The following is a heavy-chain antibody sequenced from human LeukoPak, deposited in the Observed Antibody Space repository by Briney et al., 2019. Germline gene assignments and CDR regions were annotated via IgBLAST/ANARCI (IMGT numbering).Heavy chain of an antibody. CDR2: IIPIFGTA. J-gene: IGHJ4*02. CDR3: TRGRLGVDTVMVIDY. D-gene: IGHD5-18*01. V-gene: IGHV1-69*13. Sequence: ASVKVSCKASGGTFSIYAISWVRQAPGQGLEWMGRIIPIFGTANYAQKFQGRVTITAEESTSTAYMELSSMRSEDKAVYYCTRGRLGVDTVMVIDYWGQGTLVTVSS. CDR1: GGTFSIYA.